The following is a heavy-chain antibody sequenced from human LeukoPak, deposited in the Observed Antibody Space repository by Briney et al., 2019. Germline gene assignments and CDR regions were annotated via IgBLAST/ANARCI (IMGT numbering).Heavy chain of an antibody. J-gene: IGHJ4*02. CDR2: ISAYNGNT. CDR1: GYTFTSYG. CDR3: ARDYGRYSSSWFDY. D-gene: IGHD6-13*01. Sequence: ASVKVSCKASGYTFTSYGINWVRQAPGQGLEWMGWISAYNGNTNYAQKLQGRVTMTTDTSTSTAYMELRSLRSDDTAVYYCARDYGRYSSSWFDYWGQGTLVTVSS. V-gene: IGHV1-18*01.